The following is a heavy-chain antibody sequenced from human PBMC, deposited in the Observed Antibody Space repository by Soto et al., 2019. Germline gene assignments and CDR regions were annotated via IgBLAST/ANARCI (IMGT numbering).Heavy chain of an antibody. CDR1: GYTFTSYY. CDR2: INPSGGST. V-gene: IGHV1-46*01. J-gene: IGHJ5*02. D-gene: IGHD2-2*01. Sequence: QVQLVQSGAEVKKPGASVKVSCKASGYTFTSYYMHWVRQAPGQGLEWMGIINPSGGSTSYAENFQGRVTMTRDTSTSTVYMELSSLRSEDTAVYYCARDWSVVVVPAATKPGNWFDPWGQGTLVTVSS. CDR3: ARDWSVVVVPAATKPGNWFDP.